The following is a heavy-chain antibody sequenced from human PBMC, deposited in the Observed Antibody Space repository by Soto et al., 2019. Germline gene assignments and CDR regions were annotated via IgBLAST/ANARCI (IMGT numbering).Heavy chain of an antibody. D-gene: IGHD2-2*01. CDR1: GFTFSSYG. V-gene: IGHV3-30*18. CDR3: ANAPAIVLVPAALGGDY. CDR2: ISYDGSNK. J-gene: IGHJ4*02. Sequence: QVQLVESGGGVVQRGRSLRLSCAASGFTFSSYGMHWVRQAPGKGLEWVAVISYDGSNKYYADSVKGRFTISRDNSKNTLYLQMNSLRAEDTAVYYCANAPAIVLVPAALGGDYWGQGTLVTVSS.